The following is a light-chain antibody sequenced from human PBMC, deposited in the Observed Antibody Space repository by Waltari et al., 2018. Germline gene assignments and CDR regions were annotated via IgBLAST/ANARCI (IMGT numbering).Light chain of an antibody. CDR3: QHYSTYSWT. CDR1: QCVSRW. J-gene: IGKJ1*01. Sequence: IQMTQSPSTLSAAVGDRVTMTCRASQCVSRWLAWYQQKPGKAPKLLIYKTSTVESGVPSRFSGSGSGTEFSLTISSLQPDDFATYYCQHYSTYSWTFGQGTKLEIK. V-gene: IGKV1-5*03. CDR2: KTS.